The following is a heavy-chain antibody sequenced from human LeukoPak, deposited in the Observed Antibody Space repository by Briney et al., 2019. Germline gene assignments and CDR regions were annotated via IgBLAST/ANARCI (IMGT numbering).Heavy chain of an antibody. V-gene: IGHV4-61*02. D-gene: IGHD3-16*01. Sequence: SQTLSLTCTVSGGSISSGSYYWSWIRQPAGKGLEWIGRIYTSGGTNYNPSLKSRATISVDTSKNQFSLKLSSVTAADTAVYYCARGFGWFDPWGQGTLVTVSS. CDR3: ARGFGWFDP. CDR2: IYTSGGT. J-gene: IGHJ5*02. CDR1: GGSISSGSYY.